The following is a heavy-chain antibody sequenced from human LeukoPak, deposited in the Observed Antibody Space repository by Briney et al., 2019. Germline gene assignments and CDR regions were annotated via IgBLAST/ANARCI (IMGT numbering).Heavy chain of an antibody. V-gene: IGHV1-8*01. CDR1: GYTFTSSD. CDR2: MNPNSGNT. CDR3: ARATYGSGSYYNGMGY. J-gene: IGHJ4*02. Sequence: ASVKVSCKASGYTFTSSDINWVRQATGQGLEWMGWMNPNSGNTGYAQKFQGRVTMTRNTSISTAYMELSSLRSEDTAVYYCARATYGSGSYYNGMGYWGQGTLVTVSS. D-gene: IGHD3-10*01.